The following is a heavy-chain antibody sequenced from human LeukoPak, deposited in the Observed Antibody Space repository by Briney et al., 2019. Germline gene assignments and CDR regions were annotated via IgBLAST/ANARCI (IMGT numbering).Heavy chain of an antibody. CDR1: GFTFSSYW. Sequence: GGSLRLSCAASGFTFSSYWMSWVRQAPGKGLEWVANIKEDGSEKYYVDSVKGRFAISRDNAKNSLYLQMNSLRAEDTAVYYCARRLVGQTFDYWGQGTLVTVSS. CDR2: IKEDGSEK. D-gene: IGHD3-10*01. V-gene: IGHV3-7*01. J-gene: IGHJ4*02. CDR3: ARRLVGQTFDY.